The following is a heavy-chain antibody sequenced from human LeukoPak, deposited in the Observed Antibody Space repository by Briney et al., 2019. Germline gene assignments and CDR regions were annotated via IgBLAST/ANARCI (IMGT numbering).Heavy chain of an antibody. D-gene: IGHD3-10*01. CDR1: GYTFTSYG. CDR2: ISAYNGNT. Sequence: ASVKVSCKASGYTFTSYGISWVRQAPGQGLEWMGWISAYNGNTNYAQKLQGRVTMTTDTSTSTAYMELRSLRSDDTAVYYCASFITMVRGVRSLHYYMDVWGKGTTVTVSS. CDR3: ASFITMVRGVRSLHYYMDV. V-gene: IGHV1-18*01. J-gene: IGHJ6*03.